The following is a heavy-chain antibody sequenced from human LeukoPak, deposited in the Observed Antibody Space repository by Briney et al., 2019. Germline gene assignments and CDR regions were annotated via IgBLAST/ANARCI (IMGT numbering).Heavy chain of an antibody. CDR2: INAGNGNT. V-gene: IGHV1-3*01. CDR3: AKLAASETGEGS. Sequence: ASVNVSCTASGYTFTSYAMHWVRQAPGQRLEWMGWINAGNGNTKYSQKFQGRVTITRDTSASTAYMELSSLRSEDTAIYYCAKLAASETGEGSWGQGTLVTVSS. CDR1: GYTFTSYA. J-gene: IGHJ5*02. D-gene: IGHD6-13*01.